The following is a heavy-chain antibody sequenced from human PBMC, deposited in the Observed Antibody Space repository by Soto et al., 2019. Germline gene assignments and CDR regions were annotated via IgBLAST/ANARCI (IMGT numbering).Heavy chain of an antibody. CDR2: IYTSGST. J-gene: IGHJ4*02. CDR3: ARETISPMVYAFDY. Sequence: KPSETLSLTCTVSGGSISSYYWSWIRQPAGKGLEWIGRIYTSGSTNYNPSLKSRVTMSVDTSKNQFSLKLSSVTAADTAVYYCARETISPMVYAFDYWGQGTLVTVSS. D-gene: IGHD2-8*01. V-gene: IGHV4-4*07. CDR1: GGSISSYY.